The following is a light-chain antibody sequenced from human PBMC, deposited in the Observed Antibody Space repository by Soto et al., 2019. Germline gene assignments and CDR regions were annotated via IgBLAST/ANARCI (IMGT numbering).Light chain of an antibody. CDR1: SSDVGSYNL. Sequence: QSVLTQPASVSGSPGQSITISCTGTSSDVGSYNLVSWYQQHPGKAPKLMIHEGSKRPSGVSNRFSGSKSGNTASLTISGLQAEDEADYYCCSYAGSSTLNWVFGGGTKLTVL. J-gene: IGLJ3*02. V-gene: IGLV2-23*01. CDR2: EGS. CDR3: CSYAGSSTLNWV.